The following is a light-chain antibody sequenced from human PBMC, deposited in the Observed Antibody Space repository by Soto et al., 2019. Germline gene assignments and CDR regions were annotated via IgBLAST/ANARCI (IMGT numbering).Light chain of an antibody. CDR3: QQYNNWRIT. CDR1: QSVSSY. V-gene: IGKV3-15*01. Sequence: EIVMTQSPATLSVSPGERATLSCRASQSVSSYLAWYQQKPGQAPRLLIYGASTRATGIPARFSGSGSGTEFTLTISSLQSEDFAVYYCQQYNNWRITFGQGTRLEIK. J-gene: IGKJ5*01. CDR2: GAS.